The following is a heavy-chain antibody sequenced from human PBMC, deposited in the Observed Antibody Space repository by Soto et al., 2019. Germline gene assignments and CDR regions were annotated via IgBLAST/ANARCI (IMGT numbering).Heavy chain of an antibody. V-gene: IGHV1-8*03. Sequence: ASGKVSCKASGYNFNTFDIYWVRQATVQVLELIVWISPNSCNTGYSQELRGRFTSTRNSSNSTSCMELTSLTSDDSGVYYCVGGNFRYWGQGTPVTVSS. CDR3: VGGNFRY. CDR1: GYNFNTFD. CDR2: ISPNSCNT. J-gene: IGHJ4*02.